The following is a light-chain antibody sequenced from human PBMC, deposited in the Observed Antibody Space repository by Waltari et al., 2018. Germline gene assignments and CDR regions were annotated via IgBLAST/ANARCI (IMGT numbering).Light chain of an antibody. CDR2: AAS. J-gene: IGKJ1*01. V-gene: IGKV1-12*01. CDR1: QGISNY. Sequence: DIQMTQSPSSVSASVGDRVTITCRASQGISNYLAWYQQKPGKAPKFLIYAASILQSGVPSRFSGSGSGTEFTLTINGLQPEDCATYFCQQGNNFPPTFGQGTEVEI. CDR3: QQGNNFPPT.